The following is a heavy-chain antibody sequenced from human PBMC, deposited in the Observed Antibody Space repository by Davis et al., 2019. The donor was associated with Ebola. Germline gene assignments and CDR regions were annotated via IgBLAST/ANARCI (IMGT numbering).Heavy chain of an antibody. CDR3: AKDKNYDFWSGYPHDAFDI. D-gene: IGHD3-3*01. V-gene: IGHV3-23*01. J-gene: IGHJ3*02. CDR2: ISGSGGST. Sequence: GESLKISCAASGFTFSSYAMSWVRQAPGKGLEWVSAISGSGGSTYYADSVKSQFTISRDNSKNTLYLQMNSLRAEDTAIYYCAKDKNYDFWSGYPHDAFDIWGQGTMVTVSS. CDR1: GFTFSSYA.